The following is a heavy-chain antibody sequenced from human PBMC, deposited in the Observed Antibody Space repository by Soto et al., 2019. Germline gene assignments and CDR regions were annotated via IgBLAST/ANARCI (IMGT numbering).Heavy chain of an antibody. J-gene: IGHJ3*02. V-gene: IGHV4-59*01. D-gene: IGHD1-1*01. CDR2: ISSSGST. Sequence: QVQLQESGPGLVKPSETLSLTCTVSGGSNTSFFWSWIRQPTGKGLEWIAYISSSGSTKYNPSLKSRVTISLDTSKSQFSLRSISVTAADTAVYYCARLAPRDGDPKTVRAFDIWGQGTMVTVSS. CDR3: ARLAPRDGDPKTVRAFDI. CDR1: GGSNTSFF.